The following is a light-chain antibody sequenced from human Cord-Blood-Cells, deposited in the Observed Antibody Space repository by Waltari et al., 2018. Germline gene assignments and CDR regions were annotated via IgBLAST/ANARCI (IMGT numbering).Light chain of an antibody. J-gene: IGLJ2*01. V-gene: IGLV2-14*01. CDR1: SSDVGGYNY. Sequence: QSALTQPPSVTGSPGQSITTPCTGTSSDVGGYNYVSWYQQHPGKAPKLMIYEVSNRPSGVSNRFSGSKSGNTASLTISGLQAEDEADYYCSSYTSSSTLVFGGGTKLTVL. CDR2: EVS. CDR3: SSYTSSSTLV.